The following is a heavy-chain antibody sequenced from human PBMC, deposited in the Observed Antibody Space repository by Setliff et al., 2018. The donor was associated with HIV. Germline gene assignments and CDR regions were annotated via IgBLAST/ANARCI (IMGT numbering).Heavy chain of an antibody. J-gene: IGHJ4*02. V-gene: IGHV5-51*01. Sequence: PGESLKISCKGSGYSFTSYWIGWVRQMPGKGLEWMGVIYPDESDSRYSPSFQGHVTISADKSISTAYLQWSSLKASDTAIYYCARLGDDNSGYYQFWGQGTLVTVSS. CDR3: ARLGDDNSGYYQF. CDR1: GYSFTSYW. D-gene: IGHD3-22*01. CDR2: IYPDESDS.